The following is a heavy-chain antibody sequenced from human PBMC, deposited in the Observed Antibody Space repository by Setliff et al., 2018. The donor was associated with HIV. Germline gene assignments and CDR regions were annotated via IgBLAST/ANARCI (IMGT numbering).Heavy chain of an antibody. CDR1: GFTFNSQN. D-gene: IGHD4-4*01. CDR3: TRLVQMATITNFDY. V-gene: IGHV3-48*01. J-gene: IGHJ4*02. CDR2: IDSTSSNI. Sequence: GGSLRLSCAASGFTFNSQNMNWVRQAPGKGLEWLSFIDSTSSNIFYADSVKGRFTISRDNAENSLYLQMNSLKTEDTAVYYCTRLVQMATITNFDYWGQGTLVTVSS.